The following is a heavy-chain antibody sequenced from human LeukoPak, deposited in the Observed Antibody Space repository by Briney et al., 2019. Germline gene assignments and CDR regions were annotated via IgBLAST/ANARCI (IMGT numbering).Heavy chain of an antibody. CDR2: IYYSGST. CDR3: ARDVGGPSNPRESSARSLFP. Sequence: PSETLSLTCTVSGGSISSYYWSWIRQPPGKGLEWIGYIYYSGSTNYNPSLKSRVTISVDTSKNQFSLKLSSVTAADTAVYYCARDVGGPSNPRESSARSLFPWGQGTMVTVSS. CDR1: GGSISSYY. D-gene: IGHD1-26*01. J-gene: IGHJ3*01. V-gene: IGHV4-59*01.